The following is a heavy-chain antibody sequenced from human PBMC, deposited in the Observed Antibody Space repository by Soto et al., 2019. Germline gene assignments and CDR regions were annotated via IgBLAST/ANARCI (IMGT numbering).Heavy chain of an antibody. CDR3: AKDHRLTGPYQMVLNFDY. CDR1: GFTFSSYA. J-gene: IGHJ4*02. D-gene: IGHD1-20*01. CDR2: ISGSGGST. V-gene: IGHV3-23*01. Sequence: GGSLRLSCAASGFTFSSYAMSWVRQAPGKGLEWVSAISGSGGSTYYADSVKGRFTISRDNSKNTLYLQMNSLRAEDTAVYYCAKDHRLTGPYQMVLNFDYWGQGTLVTVSS.